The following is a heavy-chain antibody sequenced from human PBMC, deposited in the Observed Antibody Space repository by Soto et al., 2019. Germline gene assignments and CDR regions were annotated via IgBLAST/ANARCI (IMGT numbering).Heavy chain of an antibody. CDR3: ARPPRPFDYDAFEI. Sequence: EVQLVQSGAEVKKPGESLKISCKGSGYSFSSYWIGWVRQMPGRGLEWMGIIYPGDSDTSYSPSFQGQVTISADKSISTAYLKWSSLKASDTAMYYCARPPRPFDYDAFEIWGQGTMVTVSS. CDR1: GYSFSSYW. CDR2: IYPGDSDT. V-gene: IGHV5-51*03. D-gene: IGHD5-12*01. J-gene: IGHJ3*02.